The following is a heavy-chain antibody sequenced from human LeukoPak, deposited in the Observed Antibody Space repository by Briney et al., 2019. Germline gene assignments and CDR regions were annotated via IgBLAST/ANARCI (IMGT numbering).Heavy chain of an antibody. CDR1: GFTFGDYA. V-gene: IGHV3-49*03. J-gene: IGHJ4*02. D-gene: IGHD3-22*01. Sequence: PGGSLRLSCTASGFTFGDYAMSWFRQAPGEGMEWGGFIRSKAYGGTTEYAASVKGRFTISRDDSKSIGYLQMNLLKTEDTAVYYYTRGLGRDSSGYPYWGQGTLVTVSS. CDR2: IRSKAYGGTT. CDR3: TRGLGRDSSGYPY.